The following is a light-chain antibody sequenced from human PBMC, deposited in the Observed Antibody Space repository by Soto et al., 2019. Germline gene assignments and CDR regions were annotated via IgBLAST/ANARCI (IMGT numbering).Light chain of an antibody. CDR3: MQAQQIPRT. CDR1: QCPLHSRGDNY. Sequence: DIVLTQSPLSLSVTPGEPAFISCMSSQCPLHSRGDNYLDCYVQKPGQSPQLLIYLGSNRASGVPDRFSGSGSGTYFTLRISRVEAEDVGVYYCMQAQQIPRTFGQGTKVDIK. CDR2: LGS. J-gene: IGKJ1*01. V-gene: IGKV2-28*01.